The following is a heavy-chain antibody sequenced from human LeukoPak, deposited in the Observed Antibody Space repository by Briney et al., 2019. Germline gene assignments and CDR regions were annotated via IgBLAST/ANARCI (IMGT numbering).Heavy chain of an antibody. CDR2: ISYDGSNK. J-gene: IGHJ4*02. CDR1: GFTFSSYG. Sequence: GGSLRLYCAASGFTFSSYGMHWVRQAPGKGLEWVAVISYDGSNKYYADSVKGRFTISRDNSKNTLYLQMNSLRAEDTAVYYCAKDRFGGIAVAGTLFDYWGQGTLVTVSS. V-gene: IGHV3-30*18. D-gene: IGHD6-19*01. CDR3: AKDRFGGIAVAGTLFDY.